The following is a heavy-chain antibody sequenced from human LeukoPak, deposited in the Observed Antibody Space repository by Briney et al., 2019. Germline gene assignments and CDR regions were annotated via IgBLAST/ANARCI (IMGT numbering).Heavy chain of an antibody. J-gene: IGHJ3*02. Sequence: GGSLRLSCAASGFIFDDYAMHWVRQVPGKGLEWVSGSSWNSGSIGYVDSVKGRFTISRDNAKNSLYLQMNSLRAEDTALYYCAKERNQYCSGGSCFSGYAFDIWGQGTMVTVSS. D-gene: IGHD2-15*01. V-gene: IGHV3-9*01. CDR1: GFIFDDYA. CDR2: SSWNSGSI. CDR3: AKERNQYCSGGSCFSGYAFDI.